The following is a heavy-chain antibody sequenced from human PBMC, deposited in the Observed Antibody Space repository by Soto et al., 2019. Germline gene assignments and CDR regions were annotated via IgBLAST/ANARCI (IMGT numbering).Heavy chain of an antibody. CDR3: ARDPIAVAGTRGTTYYYGMDV. Sequence: ASVKVSCKASGYNFNIYGINWVRQAPGQGLELMGWISAYNGNTNYAQKLQGRVTMTTDTSTSTAYMELRSLRSDDTAVYYCARDPIAVAGTRGTTYYYGMDVWGQGTTVTVSS. V-gene: IGHV1-18*01. CDR2: ISAYNGNT. J-gene: IGHJ6*02. CDR1: GYNFNIYG. D-gene: IGHD6-19*01.